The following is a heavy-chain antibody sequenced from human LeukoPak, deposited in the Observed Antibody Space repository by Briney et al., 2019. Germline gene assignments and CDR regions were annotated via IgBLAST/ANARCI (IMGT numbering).Heavy chain of an antibody. CDR2: ISSSSSYI. CDR3: ARVYCSSTSCYYEVFDY. V-gene: IGHV3-21*01. J-gene: IGHJ4*02. CDR1: GFTFSSYS. Sequence: KPGGSLRLSCAASGFTFSSYSMNWVRQAPGKGLEWVSSISSSSSYIYYADSVKGRFTISRDNAKNSLYLQTNSLRAEDTAVYYCARVYCSSTSCYYEVFDYWGQGTLVTVSS. D-gene: IGHD2-2*01.